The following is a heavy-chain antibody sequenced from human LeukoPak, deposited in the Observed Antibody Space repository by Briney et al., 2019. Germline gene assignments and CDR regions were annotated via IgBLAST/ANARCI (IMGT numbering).Heavy chain of an antibody. D-gene: IGHD1-1*01. Sequence: PGGSLRLSCSASGFTFSSYAIHWVRQAPGKGLEYVSAISSNGGSTYYADSVKGRFTISRDNSKNTLYLQMSSLRAEDTAVYYCVKTSRGYNWNDSPYYFDYWGQGTLVTVSS. CDR1: GFTFSSYA. V-gene: IGHV3-64D*06. CDR2: ISSNGGST. CDR3: VKTSRGYNWNDSPYYFDY. J-gene: IGHJ4*02.